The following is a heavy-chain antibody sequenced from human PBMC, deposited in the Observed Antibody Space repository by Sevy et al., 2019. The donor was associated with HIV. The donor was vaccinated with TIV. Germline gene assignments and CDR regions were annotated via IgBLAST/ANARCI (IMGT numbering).Heavy chain of an antibody. J-gene: IGHJ4*02. CDR2: IGTEGDT. CDR1: GFTFSSSA. CDR3: ARAHSSGYYDFDY. D-gene: IGHD3-22*01. V-gene: IGHV3-13*01. Sequence: GGSLRLSCAASGFTFSSSAMHWVRQISGKDLEWVSAIGTEGDTYYQGSVKGRFTISRENTKNSLYLQMNNLGAGDTAVYYCARAHSSGYYDFDYRGRGTLVTVSS.